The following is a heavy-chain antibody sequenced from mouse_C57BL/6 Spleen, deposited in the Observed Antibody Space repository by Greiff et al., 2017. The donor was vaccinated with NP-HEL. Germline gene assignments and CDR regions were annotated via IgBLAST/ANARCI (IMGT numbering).Heavy chain of an antibody. CDR3: ARGGPFYYDYNWYFDV. D-gene: IGHD2-4*01. J-gene: IGHJ1*03. CDR2: ISYDGSN. Sequence: EVQLQESGPGLVKPSQSLSLTCSVTGYSITSGYYWNWIRQFPGNKLEWMGYISYDGSNNYNPSLKNRISITRDTSKNQFFLKLNSVTTEDTATYYCARGGPFYYDYNWYFDVWGTGTTVTVSS. CDR1: GYSITSGYY. V-gene: IGHV3-6*01.